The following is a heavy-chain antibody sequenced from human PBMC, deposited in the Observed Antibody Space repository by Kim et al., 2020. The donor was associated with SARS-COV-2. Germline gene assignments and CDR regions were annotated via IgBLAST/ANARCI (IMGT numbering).Heavy chain of an antibody. CDR3: AKLSLDNWNDEYYFDY. D-gene: IGHD1-1*01. CDR1: GGSISSSSYY. Sequence: SETLSLTCTVSGGSISSSSYYWGWIRQPPGQGLEWFGSIYYSGSTYYNPSLKSRVTISVDTSKNQFSLKLSSVTAADTAVYYCAKLSLDNWNDEYYFDYWGQGTLVTVSS. J-gene: IGHJ4*02. CDR2: IYYSGST. V-gene: IGHV4-39*01.